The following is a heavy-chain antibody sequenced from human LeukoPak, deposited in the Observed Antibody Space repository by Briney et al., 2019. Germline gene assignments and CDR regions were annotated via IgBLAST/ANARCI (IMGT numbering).Heavy chain of an antibody. V-gene: IGHV4-59*01. J-gene: IGHJ6*03. CDR3: ARTAYGDYGVYYYYMDV. D-gene: IGHD4-17*01. CDR1: GGSISSYY. Sequence: SETLSLTCTVSGGSISSYYWSWIRQPPGKGLEWIGYIYYSGSTNYNPSLKSRVTISVDTSKNQFSLKLSSVTAADTAVYYCARTAYGDYGVYYYYMDVWGKGTTVTVSS. CDR2: IYYSGST.